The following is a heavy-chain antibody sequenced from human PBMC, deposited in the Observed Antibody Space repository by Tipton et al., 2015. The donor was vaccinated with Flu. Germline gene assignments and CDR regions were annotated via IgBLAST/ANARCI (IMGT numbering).Heavy chain of an antibody. CDR1: GGSTTSYY. D-gene: IGHD4-17*01. CDR3: AREYTPYGDYYYFDV. V-gene: IGHV4-4*07. Sequence: GLVKPSETLSLTCNVSGGSTTSYYWTWIRQPAGKGLEWIGRIYTSGSTKYSPSLKSRVTMSLDTSQNQFSLKMTSVTAADTAMYYCAREYTPYGDYYYFDVWGRGTLVTVSS. CDR2: IYTSGST. J-gene: IGHJ2*01.